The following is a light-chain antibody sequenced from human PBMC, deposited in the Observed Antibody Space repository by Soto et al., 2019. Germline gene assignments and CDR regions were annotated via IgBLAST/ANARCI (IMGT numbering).Light chain of an antibody. CDR1: QSVSNY. V-gene: IGKV3-11*01. J-gene: IGKJ3*01. CDR2: DIS. Sequence: EIVLTQSPGTLSLSPGETATISCRASQSVSNYLAWFQQKPGQPPRLLIYDISKSATGIPARFSGSGSGTDFTLTISRLEQEDFAVYYCHQRVPFGPGTKVDIK. CDR3: HQRVP.